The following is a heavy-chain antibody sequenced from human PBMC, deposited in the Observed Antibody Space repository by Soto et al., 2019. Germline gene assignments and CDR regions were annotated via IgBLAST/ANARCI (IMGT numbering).Heavy chain of an antibody. D-gene: IGHD5-18*01. CDR1: GYTFTNND. CDR2: MNPGSGDT. J-gene: IGHJ5*02. CDR3: ARMESFGSLNWFDP. V-gene: IGHV1-8*02. Sequence: ASVKVSCKASGYTFTNNDVSWVRQATGQGLEWMGWMNPGSGDTGYAQKFQGRVTMTRDISIATAYMELNSLTSEDTAIYYCARMESFGSLNWFDPWGQGTFVTV.